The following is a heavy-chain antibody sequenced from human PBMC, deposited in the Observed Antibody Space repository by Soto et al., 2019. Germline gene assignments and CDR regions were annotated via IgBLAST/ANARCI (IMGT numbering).Heavy chain of an antibody. J-gene: IGHJ4*02. V-gene: IGHV3-23*01. CDR3: AKETGHRRPYDY. CDR1: GFTFNYYG. CDR2: ISGSGDNT. Sequence: EVQLLESGGGLVQPGGSLRLSCAASGFTFNYYGMNWVRKAPGKGLEWVSAISGSGDNTYYADSVKGRFTISRDNSKNMLFLQMNSLRVEDTAIYYCAKETGHRRPYDYWGQGTLVTVSS.